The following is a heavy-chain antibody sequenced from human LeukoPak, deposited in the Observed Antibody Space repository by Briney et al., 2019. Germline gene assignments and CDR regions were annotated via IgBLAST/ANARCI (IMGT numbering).Heavy chain of an antibody. J-gene: IGHJ4*02. CDR1: GFTFSSYA. V-gene: IGHV3-23*01. CDR2: ISGSGGST. Sequence: GGSLRLSCAASGFTFSSYAMSWVRQAPGKGLEWVSAISGSGGSTYYADSVKGRFTISRDNSKNTLYLQMNSLRAEDTAVYYCAQARITIFGVAYYFDYWGQGTLVTVSS. D-gene: IGHD3-3*01. CDR3: AQARITIFGVAYYFDY.